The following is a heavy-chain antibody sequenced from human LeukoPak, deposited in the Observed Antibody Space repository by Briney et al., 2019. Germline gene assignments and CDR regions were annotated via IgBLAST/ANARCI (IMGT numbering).Heavy chain of an antibody. CDR2: ISGSGGST. J-gene: IGHJ4*02. Sequence: PGGSLRLSCAASGFTFSSYAMSWVRQAPGKGLEWVSAISGSGGSTYYADSVKGRFTISRDNSKNTLYLQMHSLRAEDTAVYYCAKDDRQNYDSSGYDYWGRGTLVTVSS. CDR1: GFTFSSYA. D-gene: IGHD3-22*01. V-gene: IGHV3-23*01. CDR3: AKDDRQNYDSSGYDY.